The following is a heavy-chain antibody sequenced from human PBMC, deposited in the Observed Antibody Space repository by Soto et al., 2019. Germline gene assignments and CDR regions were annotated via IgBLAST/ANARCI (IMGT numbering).Heavy chain of an antibody. Sequence: ASVKVSCKASGYTFTSYDINWVRQATGQGLEWMGWMNPNSGNTGYAQKFQGRVTMTRNTSISTAYMELSSLRSEDTAVYYCARGRDIVVVPAAFYYYYYGMDVWGQGTTVTVSS. CDR1: GYTFTSYD. V-gene: IGHV1-8*01. J-gene: IGHJ6*02. D-gene: IGHD2-2*01. CDR2: MNPNSGNT. CDR3: ARGRDIVVVPAAFYYYYYGMDV.